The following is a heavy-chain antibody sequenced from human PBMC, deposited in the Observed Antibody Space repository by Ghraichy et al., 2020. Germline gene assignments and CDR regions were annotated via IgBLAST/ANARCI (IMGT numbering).Heavy chain of an antibody. CDR2: ISYDGSNK. J-gene: IGHJ2*01. CDR1: GFTFSSYG. CDR3: AKDRGGYCSSTSCSFNWYSDL. Sequence: GGSLRLSCAASGFTFSSYGMHWVRQAPGKGLEWVAVISYDGSNKYYADSVKGRFTISRDNSKNTLYLQMNSLRAEDTAVYSCAKDRGGYCSSTSCSFNWYSDLWGRGTLVAISS. V-gene: IGHV3-30*18. D-gene: IGHD2-2*03.